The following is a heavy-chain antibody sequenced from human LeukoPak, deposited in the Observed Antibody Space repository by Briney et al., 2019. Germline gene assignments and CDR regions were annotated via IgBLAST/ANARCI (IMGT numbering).Heavy chain of an antibody. CDR1: GYTFTGYY. J-gene: IGHJ3*02. Sequence: GASVKVSCKASGYTFTGYYMHWVRQAPGQGLEWMGWINPNSGGTNYAQKFQGRVTMTTDTSTSTAYMELRSLRSDDTAVYYCARGHRYDSSGHGFDIWGQGTMVTVSS. CDR3: ARGHRYDSSGHGFDI. D-gene: IGHD3-22*01. V-gene: IGHV1-2*02. CDR2: INPNSGGT.